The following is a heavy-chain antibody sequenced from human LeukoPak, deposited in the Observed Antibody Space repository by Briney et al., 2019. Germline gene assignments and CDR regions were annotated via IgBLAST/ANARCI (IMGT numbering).Heavy chain of an antibody. CDR2: IYASGST. J-gene: IGHJ6*03. CDR1: GGSISNFF. Sequence: SETLSLTCSVSGGSISNFFWTWIRQPAGKGLEYIGRIYASGSTDYNPSLRSRLTLSLDTSKNQFSLRLNSVTAADTAVYYCARSARFNYFYMDVWGKGTMVTVSS. D-gene: IGHD5-24*01. V-gene: IGHV4-4*07. CDR3: ARSARFNYFYMDV.